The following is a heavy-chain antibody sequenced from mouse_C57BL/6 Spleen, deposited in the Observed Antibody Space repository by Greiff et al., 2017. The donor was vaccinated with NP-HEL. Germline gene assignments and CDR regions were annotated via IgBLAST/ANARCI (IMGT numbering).Heavy chain of an antibody. J-gene: IGHJ3*01. Sequence: EVMLVESGEGLVKPGGSLKLSCAASGFTFSDYGMHWVRQAPEKGLEWVAYISSGSSTIYYADTVKGRFTISRDNAKNTLFLQMTRLRSEDTAMYYCARGEDGYYRFAYWGQGTLVTVSA. CDR3: ARGEDGYYRFAY. D-gene: IGHD2-3*01. CDR2: ISSGSSTI. CDR1: GFTFSDYG. V-gene: IGHV5-17*01.